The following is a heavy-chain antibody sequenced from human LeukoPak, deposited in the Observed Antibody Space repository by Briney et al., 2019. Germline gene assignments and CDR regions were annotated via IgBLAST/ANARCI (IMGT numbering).Heavy chain of an antibody. CDR1: GYTFTSYY. CDR3: AKVRGIVVVPAAIAS. Sequence: ASVKVSCKASGYTFTSYYMHWVRQAPGQGLEWMGIINPSGGSTSYAQKFQGRVTMTRDTSTSTVYMELSSLRAEDTAVYYCAKVRGIVVVPAAIASWGQGTLVTVSS. CDR2: INPSGGST. J-gene: IGHJ4*02. V-gene: IGHV1-46*01. D-gene: IGHD2-2*01.